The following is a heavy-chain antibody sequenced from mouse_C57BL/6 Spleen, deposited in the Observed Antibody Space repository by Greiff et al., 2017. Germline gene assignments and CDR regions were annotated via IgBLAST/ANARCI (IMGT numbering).Heavy chain of an antibody. CDR2: ISSGSSTI. J-gene: IGHJ4*01. D-gene: IGHD2-1*01. CDR3: AYGNYGDY. V-gene: IGHV5-17*01. Sequence: EVKLVESGGGLVKPGGSLKLSCAASGFTFSDYGMHWVRQAPEKGLEWVAYISSGSSTIYYADTVKGRFTISRDNVKNTLFLQMTSQRSEDTAMYYCAYGNYGDYWGQGTSVTVSS. CDR1: GFTFSDYG.